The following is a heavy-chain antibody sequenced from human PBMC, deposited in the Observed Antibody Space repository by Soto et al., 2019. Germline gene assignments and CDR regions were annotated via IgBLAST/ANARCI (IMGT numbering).Heavy chain of an antibody. CDR2: INHAGHT. V-gene: IGHV4-34*01. CDR1: NGAFSSSY. CDR3: ATGGLFSS. J-gene: IGHJ5*02. Sequence: QVQLQQWGAGLLKPSETLSLTCAIHNGAFSSSYWAWIRQSPQRGLEWLGEINHAGHTEYNPSLKGRVAIPADTSKNQFSLSLTSVTAADTTIYYCATGGLFSSWGQGTLVTVSS. D-gene: IGHD3-3*01.